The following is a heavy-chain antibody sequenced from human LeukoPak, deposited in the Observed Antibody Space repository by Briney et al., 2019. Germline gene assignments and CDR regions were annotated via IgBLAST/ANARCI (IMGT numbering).Heavy chain of an antibody. CDR3: ATLYY. CDR1: GFTFSSYG. CDR2: IWYDGSEK. Sequence: GGSLRLSCAASGFTFSSYGMHWVRQAPGKGLEWVAVIWYDGSEKYYVDSVKGRITISRDNAKNSLYLQMNSLRAEDTAVYYCATLYYWGQGTLVTVSS. V-gene: IGHV3-33*03. J-gene: IGHJ4*02.